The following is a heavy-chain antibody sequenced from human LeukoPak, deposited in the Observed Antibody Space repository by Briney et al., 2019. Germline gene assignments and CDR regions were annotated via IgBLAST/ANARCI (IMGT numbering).Heavy chain of an antibody. Sequence: ASVKVSCKASGYTFTNYDINWVRQAAGQGLEWMGWMNPNSGNTGYAQKFQGRVTMTRDTSISTAYMELSRLRSDDTAVYYCARVSCSSTSCYRTGAFDIWGQGTMVTVSS. D-gene: IGHD2-2*02. CDR2: MNPNSGNT. CDR1: GYTFTNYD. J-gene: IGHJ3*02. CDR3: ARVSCSSTSCYRTGAFDI. V-gene: IGHV1-8*02.